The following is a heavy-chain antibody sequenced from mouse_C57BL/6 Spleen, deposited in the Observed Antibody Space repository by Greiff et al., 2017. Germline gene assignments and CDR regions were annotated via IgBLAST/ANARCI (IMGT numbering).Heavy chain of an antibody. J-gene: IGHJ4*01. V-gene: IGHV1-81*01. D-gene: IGHD2-1*01. CDR2: IYPRSGNT. CDR3: ARSYGNYEEDYAMDY. Sequence: VKLMESGAELARPGASVKLSCKASGYTFTSYGISWVKQRTGQGLEWIGEIYPRSGNTYYNEKFKGKATLTADKSSSTAYMELRSLTSEDSAVYFCARSYGNYEEDYAMDYWGQGTSVTVSS. CDR1: GYTFTSYG.